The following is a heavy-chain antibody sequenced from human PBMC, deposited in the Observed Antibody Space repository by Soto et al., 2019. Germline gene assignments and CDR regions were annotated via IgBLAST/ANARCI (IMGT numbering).Heavy chain of an antibody. CDR3: ARESPSVAGEGS. V-gene: IGHV3-30-3*01. D-gene: IGHD6-19*01. J-gene: IGHJ5*02. Sequence: QVQLVESGGGVVQPGRSLRLSCAASGFTFSSYAMHWVRQAPGKGLEWVAVISYDGSNKYYADSVKGRFTISRDNSKNTLYLQMNSLGDEDTAVYYCARESPSVAGEGSWGQGTLVTVSS. CDR1: GFTFSSYA. CDR2: ISYDGSNK.